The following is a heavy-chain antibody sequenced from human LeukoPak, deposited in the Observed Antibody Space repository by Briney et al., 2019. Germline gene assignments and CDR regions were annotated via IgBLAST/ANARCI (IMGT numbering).Heavy chain of an antibody. Sequence: SETLSLTCAVYGGSFSGYYWSWIRQPPGKGLEWIGEINHSGSTNYNPSLKSRVTISVDTSKNQFSLELSSVPAADTAVYYCARGSVDYDFWSGYYTRWGQGTLVTVSS. CDR3: ARGSVDYDFWSGYYTR. V-gene: IGHV4-34*01. J-gene: IGHJ4*02. CDR1: GGSFSGYY. D-gene: IGHD3-3*01. CDR2: INHSGST.